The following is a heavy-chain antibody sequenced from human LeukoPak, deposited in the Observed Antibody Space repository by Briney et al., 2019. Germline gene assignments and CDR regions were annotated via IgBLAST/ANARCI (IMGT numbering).Heavy chain of an antibody. CDR2: IHPNNGGT. D-gene: IGHD3-3*01. V-gene: IGHV1-2*02. CDR3: ASVTWSDKLSDFDY. CDR1: GYTFTGYY. J-gene: IGHJ4*02. Sequence: ASVKVSCKASGYTFTGYYMHWVRPAPGQGLEWMGWIHPNNGGTNYAQKCQDRVTMTRDTSITTVYMELSRLRSDDTAVYYCASVTWSDKLSDFDYWGQGTLVTVSS.